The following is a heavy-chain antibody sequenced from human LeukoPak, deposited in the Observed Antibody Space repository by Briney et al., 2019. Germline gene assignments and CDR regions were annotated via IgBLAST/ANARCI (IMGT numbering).Heavy chain of an antibody. J-gene: IGHJ4*02. CDR3: ARDDGEDTAMATLDY. D-gene: IGHD5-18*01. CDR1: GGTFSSYA. V-gene: IGHV1-69*04. CDR2: IIPILGIA. Sequence: SVKVSCKASGGTFSSYAISWVRQAPGQGLEWMGRIIPILGIANYAQKFQGRVTITADKSTSTAYMELSSLRSEDTAVYYCARDDGEDTAMATLDYWGQGTLVTVSS.